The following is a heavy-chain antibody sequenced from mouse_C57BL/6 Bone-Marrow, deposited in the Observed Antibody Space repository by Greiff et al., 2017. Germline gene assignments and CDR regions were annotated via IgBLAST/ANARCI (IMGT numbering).Heavy chain of an antibody. CDR3: GGGQLRPLY. V-gene: IGHV5-2*01. Sequence: EVQLLESGGGLVQPGESLKLSCESNEYAFPSHDMSWVRKTPGKSLELVAAINSDGGSTNYQHTMERRFTFSRDTTTKTLYLQLRSLRSEDTAVYYCGGGQLRPLYWGQGTTLTVSS. CDR1: EYAFPSHD. J-gene: IGHJ2*01. CDR2: INSDGGST. D-gene: IGHD3-2*02.